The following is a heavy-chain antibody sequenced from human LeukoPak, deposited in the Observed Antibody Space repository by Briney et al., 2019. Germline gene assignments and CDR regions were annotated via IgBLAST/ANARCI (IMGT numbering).Heavy chain of an antibody. Sequence: GGSLRLSCAASGFTVSSNYMSWVRQAPGKGLEWVSVIYSGGSTYYADSVKGRFTISRDNSKNTLYLQMNSLRAEDTAVYYCARGNYYYYMDVWGKGTTVTVSS. V-gene: IGHV3-66*01. CDR1: GFTVSSNY. CDR3: ARGNYYYYMDV. CDR2: IYSGGST. J-gene: IGHJ6*03.